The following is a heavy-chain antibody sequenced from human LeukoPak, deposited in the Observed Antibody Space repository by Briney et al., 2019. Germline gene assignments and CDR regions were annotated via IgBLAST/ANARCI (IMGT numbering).Heavy chain of an antibody. CDR1: VGSISSGGYY. V-gene: IGHV4-31*03. CDR3: ARGVRGYFDY. D-gene: IGHD3-10*02. J-gene: IGHJ4*02. Sequence: PSETLSLTCTVSVGSISSGGYYWSWIRQHPGNGLEWLGYIYYSGSTYYNPSLKSRVTISVDTSKNQFSLKLSSVTAADTAVYYCARGVRGYFDYWGQGTLVTVSS. CDR2: IYYSGST.